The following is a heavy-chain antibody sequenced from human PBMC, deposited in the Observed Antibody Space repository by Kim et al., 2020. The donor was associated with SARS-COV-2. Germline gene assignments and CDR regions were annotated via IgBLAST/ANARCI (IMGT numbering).Heavy chain of an antibody. D-gene: IGHD3-22*01. CDR3: ARSALVYGDSSGYYWVRYKYYYYYGMDV. Sequence: SETLSLTCAVYGGSFSGYYWSWIRQPPGKGLEWIGEINHSGSTNYNPSLKSRVTISVDTSKNQFSLKLSSVTAADTAVYYCARSALVYGDSSGYYWVRYKYYYYYGMDVWGQGTTVTVSS. CDR2: INHSGST. CDR1: GGSFSGYY. V-gene: IGHV4-34*01. J-gene: IGHJ6*02.